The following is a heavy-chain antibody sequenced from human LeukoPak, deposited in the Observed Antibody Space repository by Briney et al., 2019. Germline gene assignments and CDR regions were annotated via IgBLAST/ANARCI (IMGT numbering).Heavy chain of an antibody. CDR2: IKSKTDGGTT. Sequence: GGSLRLSCAASGFTFSNAWMSWVRQAPGKGLEWVGRIKSKTDGGTTDYAAPVKGRFTISRDDSKNTLYLQMNSLKTEDTAVYYCTTVASYRGYYVGDAFDIWGQGTMVTVSS. CDR3: TTVASYRGYYVGDAFDI. CDR1: GFTFSNAW. V-gene: IGHV3-15*01. J-gene: IGHJ3*02. D-gene: IGHD3-22*01.